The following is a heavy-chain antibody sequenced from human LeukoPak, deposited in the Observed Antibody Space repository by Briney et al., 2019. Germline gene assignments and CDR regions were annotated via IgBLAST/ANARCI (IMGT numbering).Heavy chain of an antibody. V-gene: IGHV1-69*06. J-gene: IGHJ4*02. CDR3: ARGTGYSYGLGY. CDR1: GGTFSSYA. D-gene: IGHD5-18*01. Sequence: ASVKVSCKASGGTFSSYAISWVRQAPGQGLEWMGRITPIFGTANYAQKFQGRVTITADKSTSTAYMELSSLRSEDTAVYYCARGTGYSYGLGYWGQGTLVTVSS. CDR2: ITPIFGTA.